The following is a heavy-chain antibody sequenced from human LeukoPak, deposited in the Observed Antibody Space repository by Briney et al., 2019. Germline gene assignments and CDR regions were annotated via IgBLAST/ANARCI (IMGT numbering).Heavy chain of an antibody. D-gene: IGHD4-17*01. J-gene: IGHJ4*02. Sequence: PSETLSLTCAVYGGSFSGYYWSWIRQPPGKGLEWIEEINHSGSTNYNPSLKSRVAISVDTSKNQFSLKLSSVTAADTAVYYCARDPDYGDYLFYFDYWGQGTLVTVSS. CDR1: GGSFSGYY. CDR3: ARDPDYGDYLFYFDY. V-gene: IGHV4-34*01. CDR2: INHSGST.